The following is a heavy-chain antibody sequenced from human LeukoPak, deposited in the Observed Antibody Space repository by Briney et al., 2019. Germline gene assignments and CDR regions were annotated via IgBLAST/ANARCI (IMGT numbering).Heavy chain of an antibody. J-gene: IGHJ2*01. CDR1: GFTFSSYD. V-gene: IGHV3-13*01. Sequence: GGSLRLSCAASGFTFSSYDMHWVRQTTGKGLEWVSAIGTAGDTYYPGSVKGRFTISRDNSKNTLYLQMNSLRAEDTAVYYCAKDFYGGNTPPRCFDLWGRGTLVTVSS. D-gene: IGHD4-23*01. CDR2: IGTAGDT. CDR3: AKDFYGGNTPPRCFDL.